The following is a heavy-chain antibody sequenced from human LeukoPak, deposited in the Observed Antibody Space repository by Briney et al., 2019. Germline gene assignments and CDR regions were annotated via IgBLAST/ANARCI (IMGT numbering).Heavy chain of an antibody. CDR1: GFRSDDYG. Sequence: GGSLSLSCAASGFRSDDYGMSWVRHVPGKGLEWVSGTNWDGASTGYADSVKGRFTISRDNVKNFLYLQMNSLRVEDTALYFLRRVYCSTASCYGYCDYYMDVWGKGTTVTVSS. CDR3: RRVYCSTASCYGYCDYYMDV. CDR2: TNWDGAST. V-gene: IGHV3-20*04. J-gene: IGHJ6*03. D-gene: IGHD2-2*01.